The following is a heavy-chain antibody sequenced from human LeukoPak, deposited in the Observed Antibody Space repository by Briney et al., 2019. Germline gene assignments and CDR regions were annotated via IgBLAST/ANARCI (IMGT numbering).Heavy chain of an antibody. CDR2: ISGSGGST. J-gene: IGHJ5*02. CDR3: ARSTYSSGWYEYNWFDP. Sequence: PGGSLRLSCAASGFTFSSYAMSWVRQAPGKGLEWVSAISGSGGSTYYADSVKGRFTISRDNAKNSLYLQMNSLRAEDTAVYYCARSTYSSGWYEYNWFDPWGQGTLVTVSS. D-gene: IGHD6-19*01. CDR1: GFTFSSYA. V-gene: IGHV3-23*01.